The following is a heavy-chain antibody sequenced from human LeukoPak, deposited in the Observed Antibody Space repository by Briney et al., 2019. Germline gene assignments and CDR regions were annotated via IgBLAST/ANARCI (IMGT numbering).Heavy chain of an antibody. V-gene: IGHV4-59*01. J-gene: IGHJ3*02. CDR2: IYYSGST. CDR1: GGSISSYY. CDR3: ARVDTATLDAFDI. Sequence: SETLSLTCTVSGGSISSYYWSWIRQPPGKGLEWIGYIYYSGSTNYNPSLKSRVTISVDTSKNQFSLKLSSVTAADTAVYYCARVDTATLDAFDIWGQGTTVTVSS. D-gene: IGHD5-18*01.